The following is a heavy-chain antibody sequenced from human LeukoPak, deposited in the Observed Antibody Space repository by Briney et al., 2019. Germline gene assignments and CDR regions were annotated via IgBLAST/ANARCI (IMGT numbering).Heavy chain of an antibody. J-gene: IGHJ4*02. CDR1: GGSISSSNW. Sequence: SETLSLTCAVSGGSISSSNWWSWVRQPPGKGLEWIGEIYHSGSTNYNPSLKSRVTISVDTSKNQFSLKLSSVTAADTAVYYCARAPIVVVNSPYYYFDYWGQGTLVTVSS. V-gene: IGHV4-4*02. CDR2: IYHSGST. D-gene: IGHD3-22*01. CDR3: ARAPIVVVNSPYYYFDY.